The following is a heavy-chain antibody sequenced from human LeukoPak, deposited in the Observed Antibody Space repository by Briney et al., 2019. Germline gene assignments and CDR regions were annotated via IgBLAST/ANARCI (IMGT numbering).Heavy chain of an antibody. J-gene: IGHJ4*02. CDR1: GFTFGNYG. V-gene: IGHV3-33*01. Sequence: GGSLRLSCAASGFTFGNYGMHWVRQAPGKGLEWVAVIWYDGSNKYYADSVKGRFTISRDNSKNTLYLQMNSLRAEDTAVYYCAGNYGPYYFDYWGQGTLVTVSS. CDR3: AGNYGPYYFDY. CDR2: IWYDGSNK. D-gene: IGHD3-10*01.